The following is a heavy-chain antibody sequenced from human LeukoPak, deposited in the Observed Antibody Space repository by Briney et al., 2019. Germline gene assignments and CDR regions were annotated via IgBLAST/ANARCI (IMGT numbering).Heavy chain of an antibody. V-gene: IGHV3-21*01. CDR3: AKGGDYFDY. CDR2: ISTGSYYI. CDR1: GFSFSAYS. Sequence: GGSLRLSCAASGFSFSAYSMSWVRQAPGKGLEWVSSISTGSYYIYYADSLKGRFTISRDNAKNSLYLQMNSLRAEDTAVYYCAKGGDYFDYWGQGALVTVSS. D-gene: IGHD3-16*01. J-gene: IGHJ4*02.